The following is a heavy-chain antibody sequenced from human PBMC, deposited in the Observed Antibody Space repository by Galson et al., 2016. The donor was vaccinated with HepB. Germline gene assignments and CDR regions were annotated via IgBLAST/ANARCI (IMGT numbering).Heavy chain of an antibody. D-gene: IGHD2-2*01. V-gene: IGHV4-30-4*01. J-gene: IGHJ6*02. Sequence: SLTCSVSGASISRGDYYWRWIRQPPGKGLEWIGYIHSSGTTQYNPSLKRRLIISLDTSWNQFSLKLSAVTAADTAVYYCAKDSTTSPREYYGIDVWGQGTTVTVSS. CDR2: IHSSGTT. CDR3: AKDSTTSPREYYGIDV. CDR1: GASISRGDYY.